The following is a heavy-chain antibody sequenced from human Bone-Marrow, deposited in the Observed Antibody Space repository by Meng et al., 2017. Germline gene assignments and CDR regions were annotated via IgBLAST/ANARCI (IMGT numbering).Heavy chain of an antibody. CDR1: GFSFSSYG. CDR2: ISNDGSLK. D-gene: IGHD4-23*01. V-gene: IGHV3-30*19. J-gene: IGHJ4*02. CDR3: ARDVRGGTTEVGDY. Sequence: QVELVESGGVVVQPGMSLRLSCAASGFSFSSYGMHWVRQAPGKGLEWVAVISNDGSLKYYTDSVKGRFSITRDNSRNTVFLQMNNLRFEDTALYYCARDVRGGTTEVGDYWGQGTLVTVSS.